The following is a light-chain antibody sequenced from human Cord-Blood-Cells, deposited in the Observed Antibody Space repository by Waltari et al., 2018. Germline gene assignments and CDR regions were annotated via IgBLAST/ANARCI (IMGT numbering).Light chain of an antibody. CDR3: QQYGSSPPWT. J-gene: IGKJ1*01. CDR1: QSVSSSY. V-gene: IGKV3-20*01. Sequence: IVLTQSPGTLSLSPGERATLSCRASQSVSSSYLAWYQQKPGQAPRLLLYGASSTATGIPDRFSSSGAATDFTLTISSLEPEDFAVYYCQQYGSSPPWTFGQGTKVEIK. CDR2: GAS.